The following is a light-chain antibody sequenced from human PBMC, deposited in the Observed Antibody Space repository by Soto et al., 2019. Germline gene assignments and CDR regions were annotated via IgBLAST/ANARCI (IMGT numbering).Light chain of an antibody. CDR2: AAS. CDR1: QGISNW. J-gene: IGKJ5*01. V-gene: IGKV1D-12*01. Sequence: DIQMTQSPSSVSASVGDRVTITCRASQGISNWLAWYQQKPGEAPKLLIYAASSLQGGVPTRFSGSASGTDFTLTISSLQPEDFATYYCQQANSFPRTFGQGTRLEIK. CDR3: QQANSFPRT.